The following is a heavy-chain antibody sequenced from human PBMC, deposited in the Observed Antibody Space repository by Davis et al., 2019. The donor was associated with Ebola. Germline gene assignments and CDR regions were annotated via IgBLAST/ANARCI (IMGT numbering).Heavy chain of an antibody. Sequence: MPSETLSLTCTVSGGSISSSTFYWGWIRQPPGKGLEWIGNIYYSGSTYYNASLKSRVTISVDTSKNQFSLKLSSVTAADTAVYYCASGITIFGVVSNYYYYGMDVWGQGTTVTVSS. V-gene: IGHV4-39*01. CDR3: ASGITIFGVVSNYYYYGMDV. CDR1: GGSISSSTFY. CDR2: IYYSGST. D-gene: IGHD3-3*01. J-gene: IGHJ6*02.